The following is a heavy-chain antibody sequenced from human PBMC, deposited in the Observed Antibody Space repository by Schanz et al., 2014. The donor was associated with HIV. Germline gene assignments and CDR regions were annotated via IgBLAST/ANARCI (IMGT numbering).Heavy chain of an antibody. J-gene: IGHJ6*02. V-gene: IGHV3-11*01. CDR2: ISSSGDTL. D-gene: IGHD3-16*01. Sequence: QVQLVESGAGLVKPGRSLRLSCAASGFTFGDYYMSWIRQAPGKGLEWVSYISSSGDTLYYADSVKGRFTVSRDNVKRSLSLQMNSLRVDDTAVYYCAKAGGELGGFYYGMDVWGQGTTVSVSS. CDR3: AKAGGELGGFYYGMDV. CDR1: GFTFGDYY.